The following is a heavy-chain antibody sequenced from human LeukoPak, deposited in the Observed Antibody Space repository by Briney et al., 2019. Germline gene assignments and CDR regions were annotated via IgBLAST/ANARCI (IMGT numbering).Heavy chain of an antibody. J-gene: IGHJ4*02. Sequence: SETLSLTCTVSGGSISSSSDYWGWIRQPPGKGLAWIGSIFNTGSANFNPSLESRVTISVDTSKNQFSLKLSSVTAADTAVYYCARFSGRRDGYMIYYFDYWGQGTLVTVSS. V-gene: IGHV4-39*01. D-gene: IGHD5-24*01. CDR3: ARFSGRRDGYMIYYFDY. CDR1: GGSISSSSDY. CDR2: IFNTGSA.